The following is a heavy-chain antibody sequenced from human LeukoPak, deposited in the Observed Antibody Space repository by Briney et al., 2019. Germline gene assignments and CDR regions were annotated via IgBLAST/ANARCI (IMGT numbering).Heavy chain of an antibody. D-gene: IGHD3-10*01. V-gene: IGHV3-15*01. Sequence: GGSLRLSCAASGFSFSKVWMSWVRQAPGKGLEWVGRIKSKTDGGTTDYAAPVQGRFTISRDDSKNTLYLQMNSLKIVDTAVYYCATEADYYGSGSSFYFDNWGQGTLVTVSS. CDR3: ATEADYYGSGSSFYFDN. CDR1: GFSFSKVW. CDR2: IKSKTDGGTT. J-gene: IGHJ4*02.